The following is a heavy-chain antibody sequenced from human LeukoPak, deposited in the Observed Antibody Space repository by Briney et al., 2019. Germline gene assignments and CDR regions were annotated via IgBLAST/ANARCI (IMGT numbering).Heavy chain of an antibody. CDR3: ARGGGTTRWGNWFDP. CDR1: GXSISSYY. Sequence: SXXXSLXCTXSGXSISSYYWSWIRQPPGKGLEWIGYIYYSGSTNYNPSLKSRVTISVDTSKNQFSLKLSSVTAADTAVYYCARGGGTTRWGNWFDPWGQGTLVTVSS. J-gene: IGHJ5*02. D-gene: IGHD1-26*01. CDR2: IYYSGST. V-gene: IGHV4-59*01.